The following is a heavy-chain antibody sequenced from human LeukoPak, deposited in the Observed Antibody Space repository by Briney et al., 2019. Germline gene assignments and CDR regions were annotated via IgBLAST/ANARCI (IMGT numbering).Heavy chain of an antibody. CDR3: ARDSMVVTLDY. V-gene: IGHV1-46*01. Sequence: ASVKVSCEASGYTFTSYYMHWVRQAPGQGLEWMGIINPSGGSTSYAQKFQGRVTMTRDTSTSTVYMELSSLRSEDTAVYYCARDSMVVTLDYWGQGTLVTVSS. J-gene: IGHJ4*02. CDR1: GYTFTSYY. CDR2: INPSGGST. D-gene: IGHD4-23*01.